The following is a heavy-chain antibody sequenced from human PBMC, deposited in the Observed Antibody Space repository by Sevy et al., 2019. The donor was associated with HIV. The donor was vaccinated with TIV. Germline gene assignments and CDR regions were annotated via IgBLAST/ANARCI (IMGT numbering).Heavy chain of an antibody. J-gene: IGHJ4*02. CDR1: GYTLTQFS. CDR2: FDPEDGDPEDGKT. V-gene: IGHV1-24*01. D-gene: IGHD3-22*01. Sequence: ASVKVSCKVSGYTLTQFSMHWVRQAPGKGLEWMTTFDPEDGDPEDGKTIYAQKFLGRVTMTEDTSTDTAYKELSSLRSDDTAVYHCATTKDYYVSSGYPFDYWGQGTLVTVSS. CDR3: ATTKDYYVSSGYPFDY.